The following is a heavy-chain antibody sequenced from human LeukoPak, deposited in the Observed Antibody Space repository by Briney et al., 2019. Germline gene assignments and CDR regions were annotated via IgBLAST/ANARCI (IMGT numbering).Heavy chain of an antibody. J-gene: IGHJ4*02. V-gene: IGHV1-2*02. CDR1: GYTFTGYY. Sequence: GASVKVSCKASGYTFTGYYMHWVRQAPGQGLEWMGWINPNSGDTNYAQKFQGRVTMTRDTSISTAYMELSRLRSDDTAVYFCARTAMVRGVIIIPRFDYWGQGTLVTVSS. D-gene: IGHD3-10*01. CDR2: INPNSGDT. CDR3: ARTAMVRGVIIIPRFDY.